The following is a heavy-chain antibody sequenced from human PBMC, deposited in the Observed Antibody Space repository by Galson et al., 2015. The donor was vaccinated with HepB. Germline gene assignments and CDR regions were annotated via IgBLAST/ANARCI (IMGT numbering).Heavy chain of an antibody. CDR3: ARDVYGDYAYYGMDV. Sequence: SLRLSCAASGFTFSSYAMSWVRQAPGKGLEWVAVIWYDGSNKYYADSVKGRFTISRDNSKNTLYLQMNSLRAEDTAVYYCARDVYGDYAYYGMDVWGQGTTVTVS. J-gene: IGHJ6*02. CDR1: GFTFSSYA. D-gene: IGHD4-17*01. V-gene: IGHV3-33*08. CDR2: IWYDGSNK.